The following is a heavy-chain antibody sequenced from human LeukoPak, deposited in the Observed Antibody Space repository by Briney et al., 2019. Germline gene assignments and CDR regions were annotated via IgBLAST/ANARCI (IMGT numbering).Heavy chain of an antibody. D-gene: IGHD5-12*01. Sequence: ASVKVSCKASAYTFIGYYLHWLRQAPGQGPEWMGWINPNSGGTNYSEKFQGRVTMTRDTSISTAYMELSRLRSDDAAVYYCARGSGYDFRAFDIWGQGTMVTVSS. CDR2: INPNSGGT. V-gene: IGHV1-2*02. CDR1: AYTFIGYY. J-gene: IGHJ3*02. CDR3: ARGSGYDFRAFDI.